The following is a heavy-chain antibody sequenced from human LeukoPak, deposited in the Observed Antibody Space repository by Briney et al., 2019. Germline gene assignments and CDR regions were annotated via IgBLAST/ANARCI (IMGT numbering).Heavy chain of an antibody. CDR3: ATTEYYYDSSGYSIFDY. J-gene: IGHJ4*02. CDR1: GGTFSSYA. V-gene: IGHV1-69*13. D-gene: IGHD3-22*01. Sequence: ASVKVSCKASGGTFSSYAISWVRQAPGQGLEWMGGIIPIFGTANYAQKFQGRVTITADECTSTAYMELSSLRSEDTAVYYCATTEYYYDSSGYSIFDYWGQGTLVTVSS. CDR2: IIPIFGTA.